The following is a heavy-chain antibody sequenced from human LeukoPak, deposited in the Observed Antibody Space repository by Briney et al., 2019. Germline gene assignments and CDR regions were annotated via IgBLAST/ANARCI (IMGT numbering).Heavy chain of an antibody. CDR1: GYSFTTSD. Sequence: ASVKVSCKASGYSFTTSDINRVRQATGQGLEWMGWMNPDSGDTGYAQKFQGRLTITRHTSINTAYMELSGLRSDDSAVYYCTRGWDYWGQGTLVTVSS. J-gene: IGHJ4*02. V-gene: IGHV1-8*03. CDR2: MNPDSGDT. CDR3: TRGWDY.